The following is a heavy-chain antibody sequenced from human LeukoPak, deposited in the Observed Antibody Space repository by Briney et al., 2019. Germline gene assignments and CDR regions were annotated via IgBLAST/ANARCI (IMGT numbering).Heavy chain of an antibody. CDR3: ARGGGGWYARNWFDP. V-gene: IGHV1-18*01. D-gene: IGHD6-19*01. CDR2: ISAYNGNT. CDR1: GYSFTSYG. J-gene: IGHJ5*02. Sequence: ASVKVSCKASGYSFTSYGISWVRQAPGQGLEWMGWISAYNGNTNYAQKLQGRVTMTTDTSTSTAYMELRSLRSDDTAVYYCARGGGGWYARNWFDPWGQGTLVTVSS.